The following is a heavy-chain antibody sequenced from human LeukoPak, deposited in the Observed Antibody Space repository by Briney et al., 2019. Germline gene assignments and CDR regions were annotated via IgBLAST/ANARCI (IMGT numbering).Heavy chain of an antibody. Sequence: GGSLRLSCAASGFTFSDYYMSWIRQAPGKGPEWVSYISSSGSTIYYADSVKGRFTISRDNAKNSLYLQMNSLRVEDTAVYYCARRRAPGAFDIWGQGTMVTVSS. J-gene: IGHJ3*02. V-gene: IGHV3-11*01. CDR3: ARRRAPGAFDI. CDR2: ISSSGSTI. CDR1: GFTFSDYY.